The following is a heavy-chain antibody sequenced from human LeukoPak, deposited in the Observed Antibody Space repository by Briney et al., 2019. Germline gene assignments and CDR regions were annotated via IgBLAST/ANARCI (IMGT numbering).Heavy chain of an antibody. CDR1: GFTFSSYA. D-gene: IGHD1-1*01. V-gene: IGHV3-23*01. CDR3: ARSPPSEYTPYYFDF. Sequence: GGSLRLSCAASGFTFSSYAMSWVRQAPGKGLEWVSAISGSGGSTYYADSVKDRFTISRDNSKNTLYLQMNTLRPEDTAIYYCARSPPSEYTPYYFDFWGQGALVTVSS. CDR2: ISGSGGST. J-gene: IGHJ4*02.